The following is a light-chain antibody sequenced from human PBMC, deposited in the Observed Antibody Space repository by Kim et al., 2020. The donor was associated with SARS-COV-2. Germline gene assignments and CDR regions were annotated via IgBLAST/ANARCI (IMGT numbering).Light chain of an antibody. Sequence: VDPGERATLSCRASQTVSSSLAWYQQKPGQTPRLLIHGAFTRATGVPARFSGSGSGTEFTLTISSLQSEDFAVYYCQQYNNWPLTFGGGTKVEIK. CDR3: QQYNNWPLT. CDR1: QTVSSS. V-gene: IGKV3-15*01. J-gene: IGKJ4*01. CDR2: GAF.